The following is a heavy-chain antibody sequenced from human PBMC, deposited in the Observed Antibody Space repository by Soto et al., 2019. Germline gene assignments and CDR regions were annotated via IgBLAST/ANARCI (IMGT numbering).Heavy chain of an antibody. D-gene: IGHD5-12*01. CDR2: IYYSGST. CDR1: GGSISSGGYY. Sequence: LSLTCTVSGGSISSGGYYWSWIRQHPGKGLEWIGYIYYSGSTYYNPSLKSRVTISVDTSKNQFSLKLSSVTAADTAVYYCARRGRPGAFDIWGQGTMVTVSS. CDR3: ARRGRPGAFDI. J-gene: IGHJ3*02. V-gene: IGHV4-31*03.